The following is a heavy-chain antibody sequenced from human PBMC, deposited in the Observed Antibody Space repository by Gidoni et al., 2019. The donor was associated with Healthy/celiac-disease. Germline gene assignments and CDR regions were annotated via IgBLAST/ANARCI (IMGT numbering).Heavy chain of an antibody. J-gene: IGHJ6*03. CDR3: ARSSYFDWLSELYYYYYMDV. CDR2: IWYDGSNK. D-gene: IGHD3-9*01. CDR1: GFTFSSYG. V-gene: IGHV3-33*01. Sequence: QVQLVESGGGVVQPGRSLRLSCAASGFTFSSYGMHWVRQAPCTGLEWVAVIWYDGSNKYYADSVKGRFTISRDNSKNTLYLQMNSLRAEDTAVYYCARSSYFDWLSELYYYYYMDVWGKGTTVTVSS.